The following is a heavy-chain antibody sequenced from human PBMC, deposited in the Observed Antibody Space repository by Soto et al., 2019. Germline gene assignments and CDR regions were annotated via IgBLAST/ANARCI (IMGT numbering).Heavy chain of an antibody. CDR1: GFTFSSYG. CDR2: IWYDGSNK. D-gene: IGHD2-2*01. J-gene: IGHJ6*02. V-gene: IGHV3-33*01. CDR3: AREYCSSTSCPYYGMDV. Sequence: HPGGSLRLSCAASGFTFSSYGMHWVRQAPGKGLEWVAVIWYDGSNKYYADSVKGRFTISRDNSKNTLYLQMNSLRAEDTAVYYCAREYCSSTSCPYYGMDVWGQGTTVTVSS.